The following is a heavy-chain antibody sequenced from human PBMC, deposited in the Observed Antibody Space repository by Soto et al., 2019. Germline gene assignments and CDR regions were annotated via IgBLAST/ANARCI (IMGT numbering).Heavy chain of an antibody. D-gene: IGHD3-3*01. V-gene: IGHV3-15*01. CDR2: IKSKTDGGTT. J-gene: IGHJ4*02. CDR1: GFTFSNAW. Sequence: EVQLVESGGGLVKPGGSLRLSCAASGFTFSNAWMSWVRQAPGKGLEWVGRIKSKTDGGTTDYAAPVKGRFTISRDDSKHTLYLQMNSLKTEDTAVYYCTTDQYYDFWSGYYTPYFDYWGQGTLVTVSS. CDR3: TTDQYYDFWSGYYTPYFDY.